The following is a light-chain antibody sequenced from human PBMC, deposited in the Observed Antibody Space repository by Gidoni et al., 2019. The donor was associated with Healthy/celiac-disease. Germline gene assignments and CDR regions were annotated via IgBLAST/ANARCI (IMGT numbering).Light chain of an antibody. J-gene: IGKJ1*01. V-gene: IGKV1-39*01. CDR3: QQSYSTPWT. CDR1: QRISSY. Sequence: IHMTQSPSSVSAPVGDRVTITCRASQRISSYLNWYQQKPGKAPKLQIYAASSLQSGVPSRFSGSGSGTDFTLTISSLQPEDFATYYCQQSYSTPWTFGQGTKVEIK. CDR2: AAS.